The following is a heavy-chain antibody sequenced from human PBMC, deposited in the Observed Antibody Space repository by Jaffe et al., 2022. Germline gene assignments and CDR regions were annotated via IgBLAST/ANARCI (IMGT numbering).Heavy chain of an antibody. CDR3: AKDSRVAVADTWGWVREYYYYYYYMDV. Sequence: EVQLLESGGGLVQPGGSLRLSCAASGFTFSSYAMSWVRQAPGKGLEWVSAISGSGGSTYYADSVKGRFTISRDNSKNTLYLQMNSLRAEDTAVYYCAKDSRVAVADTWGWVREYYYYYYYMDVWGKGTTVTVSS. CDR2: ISGSGGST. CDR1: GFTFSSYA. J-gene: IGHJ6*03. V-gene: IGHV3-23*01. D-gene: IGHD6-19*01.